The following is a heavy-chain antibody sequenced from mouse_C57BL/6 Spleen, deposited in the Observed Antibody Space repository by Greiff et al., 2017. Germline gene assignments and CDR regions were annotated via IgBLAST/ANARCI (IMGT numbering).Heavy chain of an antibody. V-gene: IGHV1-64*01. Sequence: VQLKQPGAELVKPGASVKLSCKASGYTFTSYWMHWVKQRPGQGLEWIGMIHPNSGSTNYNEKFKSKATLTVDKSSSTAYMQLSSLTSEDSAVYYCAATVVAYYAMDYWGQGTSVTVSS. CDR2: IHPNSGST. D-gene: IGHD1-1*01. J-gene: IGHJ4*01. CDR1: GYTFTSYW. CDR3: AATVVAYYAMDY.